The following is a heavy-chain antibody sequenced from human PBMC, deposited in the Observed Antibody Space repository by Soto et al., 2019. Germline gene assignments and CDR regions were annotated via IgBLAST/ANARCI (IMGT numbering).Heavy chain of an antibody. CDR2: INPSGGST. CDR3: ARAYYDFWSGYFNWFDP. CDR1: GYTFTSYY. D-gene: IGHD3-3*01. J-gene: IGHJ5*02. Sequence: ASVKVSCKASGYTFTSYYMHWVRQSPGQGLEWMGIINPSGGSTSYAQKFQGRVTMTRDTSTSTVYMELSSLRSEDTAVYYCARAYYDFWSGYFNWFDPWGQGTLVTVSS. V-gene: IGHV1-46*01.